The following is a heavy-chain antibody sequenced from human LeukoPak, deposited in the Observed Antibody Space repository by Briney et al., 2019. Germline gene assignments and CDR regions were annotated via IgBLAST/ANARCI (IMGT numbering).Heavy chain of an antibody. CDR3: ARIPAGYYDSSGRDY. Sequence: GGSLRLSCAASGFTFSSYAMHWIRQAPGKGLEWVAVISYDGSNKYYADSVKGRFTISRDNSKNTLYLQMNSLRAEDTAVYYCARIPAGYYDSSGRDYWGQGTLVTVSS. CDR2: ISYDGSNK. CDR1: GFTFSSYA. D-gene: IGHD3-22*01. V-gene: IGHV3-30-3*01. J-gene: IGHJ4*02.